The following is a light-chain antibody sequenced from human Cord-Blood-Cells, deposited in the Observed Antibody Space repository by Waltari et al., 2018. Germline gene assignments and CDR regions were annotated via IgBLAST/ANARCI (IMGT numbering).Light chain of an antibody. V-gene: IGLV1-40*01. J-gene: IGLJ1*01. CDR1: SSNIGAGYE. Sequence: QSVLTQPPSVSGSPGQRVTISCTGSSSNIGAGYEVHWYQQPPGTAPKLLIYGNSNRPSGVPDRFSGSKSGTSASLAITGLQAEDEADYYCQSYDSSLSGYVFGTGTKVTVL. CDR3: QSYDSSLSGYV. CDR2: GNS.